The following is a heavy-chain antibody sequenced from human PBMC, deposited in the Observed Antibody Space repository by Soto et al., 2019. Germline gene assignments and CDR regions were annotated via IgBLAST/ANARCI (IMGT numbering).Heavy chain of an antibody. D-gene: IGHD6-13*01. CDR2: IIPIFGTA. CDR1: GCTFSSYA. CDR3: ARDPAAGTIHYYYGMDV. J-gene: IGHJ6*02. V-gene: IGHV1-69*13. Sequence: VASVKVSCKASGCTFSSYAISWVRQAPGQGFEWMGGIIPIFGTANYAQKFQGRVTITADESTSTAYMELSSLRSEDTAVYYCARDPAAGTIHYYYGMDVWGQGTTVTVSS.